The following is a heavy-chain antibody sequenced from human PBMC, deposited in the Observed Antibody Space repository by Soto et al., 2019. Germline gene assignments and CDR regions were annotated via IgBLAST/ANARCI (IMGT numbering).Heavy chain of an antibody. CDR2: IYWDDDK. Sequence: QITLKESGPTLVKPTQTLTLTCTFSGFSLSTSGVGVGWIRQPPGKALEWLALIYWDDDKRYSPSLKSRLTITKDTSKNQVVLTMTNMDPVDTATYYCAHNFYSSRKYGDWFDPWGQGTLVTVSS. V-gene: IGHV2-5*02. D-gene: IGHD6-13*01. CDR3: AHNFYSSRKYGDWFDP. J-gene: IGHJ5*02. CDR1: GFSLSTSGVG.